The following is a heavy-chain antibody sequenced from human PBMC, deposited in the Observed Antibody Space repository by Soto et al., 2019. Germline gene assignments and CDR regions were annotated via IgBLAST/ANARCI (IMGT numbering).Heavy chain of an antibody. CDR2: ISYDGSNK. V-gene: IGHV3-30*18. CDR1: GFTFSSYG. CDR3: AKSANCDILDGVWGGGMDV. J-gene: IGHJ6*02. Sequence: QVQLVESGGGVVQPGRSLRLSCAASGFTFSSYGMHWVRQAPGKGLEWVAVISYDGSNKYYADSVKGRFTISRDNSKNALELQMNSLRGEETAVYYCAKSANCDILDGVWGGGMDVWGQGSTVTVS. D-gene: IGHD3-9*01.